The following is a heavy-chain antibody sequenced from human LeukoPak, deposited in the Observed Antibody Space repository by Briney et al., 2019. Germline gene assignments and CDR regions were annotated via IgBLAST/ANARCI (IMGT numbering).Heavy chain of an antibody. J-gene: IGHJ4*02. CDR2: IWYDGSNK. CDR3: AREGRRGNSRFDY. D-gene: IGHD2/OR15-2a*01. V-gene: IGHV3-33*01. Sequence: GRSLRLSCAASGFIFSNYGMHWVRQAPGKGLEWVALIWYDGSNKYYTDTVKGRLTISRDNSKNTLYLQMNSLRAEDTAVYYCAREGRRGNSRFDYWGQGTLVTVPS. CDR1: GFIFSNYG.